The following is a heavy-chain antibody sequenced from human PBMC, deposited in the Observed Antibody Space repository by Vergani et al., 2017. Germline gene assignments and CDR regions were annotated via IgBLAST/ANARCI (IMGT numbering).Heavy chain of an antibody. D-gene: IGHD1-26*01. Sequence: QVQLQESGPGLVKPSQTLSLTCTVSGGSISSGSYYWSWIRQPAGKGLEWIGRIYTSGTTNYNPSLKSRATISVDTSKNQFSLNLSSVTAADTAVYYCAGEATRSWDWGQGTLVTVSS. CDR3: AGEATRSWD. CDR1: GGSISSGSYY. J-gene: IGHJ4*02. V-gene: IGHV4-61*02. CDR2: IYTSGTT.